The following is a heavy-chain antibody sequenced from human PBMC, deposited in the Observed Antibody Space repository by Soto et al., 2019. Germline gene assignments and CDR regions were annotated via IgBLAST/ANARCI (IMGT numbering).Heavy chain of an antibody. D-gene: IGHD6-25*01. CDR3: ARVDPSGGYYYYYMEV. CDR2: IYYSGST. Sequence: SETLSLTCTVSGGSISSYYWSWIRQPPGKGLEWIGYIYYSGSTNYNPSLKSRVTISVDTSKNQFSLKLSSVTAADTAVYYCARVDPSGGYYYYYMEVWGKGTTVTVSS. CDR1: GGSISSYY. V-gene: IGHV4-59*01. J-gene: IGHJ6*03.